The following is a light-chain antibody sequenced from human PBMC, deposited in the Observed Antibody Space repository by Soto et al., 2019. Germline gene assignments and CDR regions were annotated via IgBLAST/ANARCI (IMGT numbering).Light chain of an antibody. CDR3: QQSYSTPWT. J-gene: IGKJ1*01. Sequence: DIQMTQSPSSLSASVGDRVTITCRASQSVSSYLNRYQQKPGKAPKLLIYAASSMQSGVPSSFSGSGSGTDFTLTISSLQPEDFETYYCQQSYSTPWTFGQGTKVEIK. CDR1: QSVSSY. V-gene: IGKV1-39*01. CDR2: AAS.